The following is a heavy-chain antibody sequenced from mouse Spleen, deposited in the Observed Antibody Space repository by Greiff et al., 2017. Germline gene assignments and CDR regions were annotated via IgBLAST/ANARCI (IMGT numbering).Heavy chain of an antibody. V-gene: IGHV3-6*01. CDR1: GYSITSGYY. CDR3: ARDKGYYYDGSYDYAMDY. J-gene: IGHJ4*01. D-gene: IGHD1-1*01. CDR2: ISYDGSN. Sequence: EVKLVESGPGLVKPSQSLSLTCSVTGYSITSGYYWNWIRQFPGNKLEWMGYISYDGSNNYNPSLKNRISITRDTSKNQFFLKLNSVTTEDTATYYCARDKGYYYDGSYDYAMDYWGQGTSVTVSS.